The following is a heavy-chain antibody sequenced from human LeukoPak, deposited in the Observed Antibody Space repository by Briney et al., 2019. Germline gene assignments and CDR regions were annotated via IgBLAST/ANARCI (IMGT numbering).Heavy chain of an antibody. J-gene: IGHJ6*03. Sequence: GRSMRLSCAASGFTFSSYAMHWVRQAPGKGLEWVAVISYDGSNKYYADSVKGRFTISRDNSKNTLYLQMNSLRAEDTAVYYCARDGAAAGKWAYYYYYYMDVWGKGTTVTVSS. CDR1: GFTFSSYA. CDR3: ARDGAAAGKWAYYYYYYMDV. CDR2: ISYDGSNK. D-gene: IGHD6-13*01. V-gene: IGHV3-30-3*01.